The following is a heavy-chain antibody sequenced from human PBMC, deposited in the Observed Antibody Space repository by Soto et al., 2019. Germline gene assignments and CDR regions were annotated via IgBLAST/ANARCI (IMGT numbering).Heavy chain of an antibody. V-gene: IGHV3-48*02. Sequence: EVHLVESGGGLVQPGGSLRLSCAASGFTFSAYSMNWVRQAPGKGLEWLSHINRSGNTIYADSVKGRFTVSRDNAENSLYLQMNSLRDEDTAVYYCARDPGGSGYGSDYWGQGTLVTVSS. J-gene: IGHJ4*02. CDR3: ARDPGGSGYGSDY. CDR2: INRSGNTI. D-gene: IGHD5-12*01. CDR1: GFTFSAYS.